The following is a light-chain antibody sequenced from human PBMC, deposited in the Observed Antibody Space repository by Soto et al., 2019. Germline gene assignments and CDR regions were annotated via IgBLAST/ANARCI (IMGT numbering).Light chain of an antibody. CDR1: QNLNTW. Sequence: DSQMTQSPSTLSSSVGDRVTITCRASQNLNTWLAWYQQKPGRAPKLLIHKASSLEIGVPSRFSGSRSGTECTLTISRLQPDGYATYACQHYNSSPVTVGQGTRLDTK. CDR3: QHYNSSPVT. CDR2: KAS. J-gene: IGKJ5*01. V-gene: IGKV1-5*03.